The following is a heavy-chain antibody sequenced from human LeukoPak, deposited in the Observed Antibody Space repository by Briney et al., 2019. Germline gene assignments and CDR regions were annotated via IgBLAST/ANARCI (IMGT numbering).Heavy chain of an antibody. D-gene: IGHD6-19*01. CDR3: ARFGLGKHIEVAGIPFDI. J-gene: IGHJ3*02. CDR2: ISAYNGNT. Sequence: ASVKVSCKASGYTFTSYDINWVRQAPGQGLEWMGWISAYNGNTNYAQKLQGRVTMTTDTSTSTAYMELRSLRSDDTAVYYCARFGLGKHIEVAGIPFDIWGQGTMVTVSS. V-gene: IGHV1-18*01. CDR1: GYTFTSYD.